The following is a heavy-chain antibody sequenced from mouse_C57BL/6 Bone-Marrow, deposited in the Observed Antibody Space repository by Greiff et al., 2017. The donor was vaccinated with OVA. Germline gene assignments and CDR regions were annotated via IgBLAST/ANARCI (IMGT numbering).Heavy chain of an antibody. CDR2: INPYNGGT. D-gene: IGHD2-2*01. CDR1: GYTFTDYY. Sequence: VQLKESGPVLVKPGASVKMSCKASGYTFTDYYMNWVKQSHGKSLEWIGVINPYNGGTSYNQKFKGKATLTVDKSSSTAYMELNSLTSEDSAVYYCAGGTMVTTGWYFDVWGTGTTVTVSS. V-gene: IGHV1-19*01. J-gene: IGHJ1*03. CDR3: AGGTMVTTGWYFDV.